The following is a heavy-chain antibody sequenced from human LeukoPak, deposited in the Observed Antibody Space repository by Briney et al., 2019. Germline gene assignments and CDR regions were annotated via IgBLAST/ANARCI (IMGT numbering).Heavy chain of an antibody. CDR1: GFTFDDYG. CDR3: ARDLTTSDN. D-gene: IGHD1/OR15-1a*01. CDR2: ISWSGGRT. V-gene: IGHV3-20*04. J-gene: IGHJ4*02. Sequence: PGGSLRLSCAASGFTFDDYGMSWVRQAPGKGLEWVSGISWSGGRTGYADSLKGRFTISRDNAKNTLYLQMNSLRDEDTALYYCARDLTTSDNWGQGTLVTVSS.